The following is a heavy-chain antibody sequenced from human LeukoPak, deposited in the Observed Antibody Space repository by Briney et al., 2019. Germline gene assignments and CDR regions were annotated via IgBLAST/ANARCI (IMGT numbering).Heavy chain of an antibody. J-gene: IGHJ5*02. CDR2: IYYTGST. CDR3: ARHVVVANTWVFAP. V-gene: IGHV4-59*08. D-gene: IGHD2-15*01. Sequence: SSETLSLTCTVSGGSISSYCWSWIRQPPGKGLEWIGYIYYTGSTNYNPSLESRVTISVDTSKNQFSLKLSSVTATDTAVYYCARHVVVANTWVFAPWGQRALVTVSS. CDR1: GGSISSYC.